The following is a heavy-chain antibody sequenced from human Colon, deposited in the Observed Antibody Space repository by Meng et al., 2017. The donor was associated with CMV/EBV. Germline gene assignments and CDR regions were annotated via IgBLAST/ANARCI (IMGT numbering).Heavy chain of an antibody. D-gene: IGHD3-10*01. Sequence: KVSCKVSGYRFTSYWIAWVRQMPGKGLEWMGMIHPDDSNTRYSPSFQGQVTISADKSISTVYLQWSSLKASDTAMYYCASPPGGYDAYDLWGQGTMVTVSS. CDR3: ASPPGGYDAYDL. CDR1: GYRFTSYW. V-gene: IGHV5-51*01. J-gene: IGHJ3*01. CDR2: IHPDDSNT.